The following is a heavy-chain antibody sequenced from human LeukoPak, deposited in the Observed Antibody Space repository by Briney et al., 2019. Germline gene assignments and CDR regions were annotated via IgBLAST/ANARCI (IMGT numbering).Heavy chain of an antibody. D-gene: IGHD2-8*01. Sequence: PGGSLRLSCAASGFTFNRYWMHWVRQAPGKGLVWVSRINSDGSGTSDADSVKRRFTISRDNAKNTLYLQMNSLRGEDTAVYYCARDNSKWYDDYWGQGTLVTVSS. J-gene: IGHJ4*02. V-gene: IGHV3-74*01. CDR1: GFTFNRYW. CDR2: INSDGSGT. CDR3: ARDNSKWYDDY.